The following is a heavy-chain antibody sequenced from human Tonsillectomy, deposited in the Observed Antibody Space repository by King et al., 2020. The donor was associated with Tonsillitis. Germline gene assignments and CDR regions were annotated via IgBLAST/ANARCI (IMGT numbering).Heavy chain of an antibody. J-gene: IGHJ6*02. CDR2: IWYDGNNT. CDR3: ARDTVNYYAMDV. D-gene: IGHD4-11*01. CDR1: GFTFSSYG. Sequence: VQLVESGGGVVQPGRSLRLSCAASGFTFSSYGMHWVRQAPGKGLEWVAVIWYDGNNTYYADSVKGRFIISRDTSKNTLYVQMNSLRAEDTALYYCARDTVNYYAMDVWGQGTTVTVSS. V-gene: IGHV3-33*01.